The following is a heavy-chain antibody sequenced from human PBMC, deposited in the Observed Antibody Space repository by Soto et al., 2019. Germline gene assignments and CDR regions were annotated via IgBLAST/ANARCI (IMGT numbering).Heavy chain of an antibody. Sequence: GGSLRLSCAASGFTFSNAWMSWVRQAPGKGLEWVGRIKSKTDGGTTDYAAPVKGRFTISRDNSKNMLYLQMNSLRAEDTAVYYCARDQGGQSGNFISDNWGQRTLVTVSS. CDR1: GFTFSNAW. J-gene: IGHJ4*02. D-gene: IGHD1-26*01. V-gene: IGHV3-15*01. CDR2: IKSKTDGGTT. CDR3: ARDQGGQSGNFISDN.